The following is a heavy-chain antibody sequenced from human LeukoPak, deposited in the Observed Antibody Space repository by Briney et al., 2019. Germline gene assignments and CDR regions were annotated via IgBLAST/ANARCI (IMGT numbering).Heavy chain of an antibody. J-gene: IGHJ1*01. Sequence: PWETLSLTCTVSGGSISRYYWSWIRQPAGKGQEWIGGNYTRGSTNYNPSLKSRVTMSVDTSKNQFSLKLSSVTAADTAVYYCARERGTYCGGDCYSWYFQHWGQGTLVTVSS. CDR3: ARERGTYCGGDCYSWYFQH. D-gene: IGHD2-21*02. CDR2: NYTRGST. CDR1: GGSISRYY. V-gene: IGHV4-4*07.